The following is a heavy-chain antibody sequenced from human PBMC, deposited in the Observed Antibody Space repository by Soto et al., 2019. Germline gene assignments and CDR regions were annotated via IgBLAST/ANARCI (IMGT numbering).Heavy chain of an antibody. Sequence: GGSLRLSCAASGFTFSSYGMHWVRQAPGKGLEWVAVISYDGRNKYYADAVKGRFTISRDNSKNTLYLQTNSLSTEDTAVYYCAKDRGALRWSEEHYYFDYWGQGSLVTVSS. CDR2: ISYDGRNK. D-gene: IGHD4-17*01. J-gene: IGHJ4*02. CDR3: AKDRGALRWSEEHYYFDY. V-gene: IGHV3-30*18. CDR1: GFTFSSYG.